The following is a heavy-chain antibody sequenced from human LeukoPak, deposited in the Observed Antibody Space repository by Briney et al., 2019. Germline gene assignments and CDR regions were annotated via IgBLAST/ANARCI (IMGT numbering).Heavy chain of an antibody. J-gene: IGHJ3*02. CDR3: ARRAAVAGQPAFDI. CDR2: IFYSGST. D-gene: IGHD6-19*01. V-gene: IGHV4-39*01. Sequence: SETLSLTCTVSGGSISSSNYNWGWIRQSPGKGLEWLATIFYSGSTYYNPSLKSRVTISQDTSKNQFSLKMTSATAADTAVYYCARRAAVAGQPAFDIWGQGTMATVSS. CDR1: GGSISSSNYN.